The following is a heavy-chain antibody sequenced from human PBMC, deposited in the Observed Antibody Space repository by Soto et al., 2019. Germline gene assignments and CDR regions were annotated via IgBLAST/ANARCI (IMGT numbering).Heavy chain of an antibody. CDR2: IYYSGST. J-gene: IGHJ3*02. V-gene: IGHV4-59*01. Sequence: QVQLQESGPGLVKPSETLSLTCTVSGGSISSYYWSWIRQPPGKGLECIGYIYYSGSTNYTPSLKSRVTISVDTSKNQFSLKLSSVTAADTAVYYCARVWGGAFDIWGQGTMVTVSS. D-gene: IGHD3-10*01. CDR1: GGSISSYY. CDR3: ARVWGGAFDI.